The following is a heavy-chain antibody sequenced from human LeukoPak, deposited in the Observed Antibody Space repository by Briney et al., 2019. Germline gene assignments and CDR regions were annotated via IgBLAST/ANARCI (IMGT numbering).Heavy chain of an antibody. CDR1: GYTFKSYG. V-gene: IGHV1-18*01. CDR2: ISAYNGNT. CDR3: ARGVGNSWPMEY. D-gene: IGHD6-13*01. Sequence: ASVKVSCKASGYTFKSYGINWVRQAPGQGLEWMGWISAYNGNTNYAQKLQGRVTMTTDTSTNTAYMELRSLTSDDTAIYYCARGVGNSWPMEYWGQGTLVTVSS. J-gene: IGHJ4*02.